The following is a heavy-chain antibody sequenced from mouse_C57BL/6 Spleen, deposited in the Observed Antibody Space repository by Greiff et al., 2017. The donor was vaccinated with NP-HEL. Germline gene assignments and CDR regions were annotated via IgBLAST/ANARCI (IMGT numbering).Heavy chain of an antibody. J-gene: IGHJ3*01. Sequence: DVMLVESGEGLVKPGGSLKLSCAASGFTFSSYAMSWVRQTPEKRLEWVAYISSGGDYIYYADTVKGRFTISRDNARNTLYLQMSSLKSEDTAMYYCTRGELRLPFAYWGQGTLVTVSA. CDR1: GFTFSSYA. CDR2: ISSGGDYI. CDR3: TRGELRLPFAY. V-gene: IGHV5-9-1*02. D-gene: IGHD3-2*02.